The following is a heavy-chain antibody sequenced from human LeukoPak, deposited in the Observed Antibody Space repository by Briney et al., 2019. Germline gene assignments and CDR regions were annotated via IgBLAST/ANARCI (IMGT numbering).Heavy chain of an antibody. CDR3: AKVAHYYYGSESYYFFEH. D-gene: IGHD3-10*01. J-gene: IGHJ4*02. Sequence: PGGSLRLSCAASGLSFSNFAMSWVRQAPGKGLEWVSSISGSGVLTYYADSVKDRFTISRDNAKNSLYLQMNSLRVEDTAIYYCAKVAHYYYGSESYYFFEHWGQGTPVTASS. CDR2: ISGSGVLT. CDR1: GLSFSNFA. V-gene: IGHV3-23*01.